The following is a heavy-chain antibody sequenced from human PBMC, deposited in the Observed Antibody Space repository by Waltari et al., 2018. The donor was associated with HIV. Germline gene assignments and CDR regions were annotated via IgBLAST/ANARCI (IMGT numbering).Heavy chain of an antibody. D-gene: IGHD3-16*01. Sequence: EVQLVESGGGLIQPGGSLRLSCAASGFTVSSNYMSWVRQAPGKGLGWVSVIYSGGSTYYADSVKGRVTIARDNSKNTLYLQMNSLRAEDTAVYYCARDERGFGTFDYWCQGTLVTVSS. V-gene: IGHV3-53*01. CDR1: GFTVSSNY. CDR2: IYSGGST. CDR3: ARDERGFGTFDY. J-gene: IGHJ4*02.